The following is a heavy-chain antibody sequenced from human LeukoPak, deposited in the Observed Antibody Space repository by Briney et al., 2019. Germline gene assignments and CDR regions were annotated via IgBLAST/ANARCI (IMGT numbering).Heavy chain of an antibody. CDR2: ISAYNGNT. J-gene: IGHJ4*02. V-gene: IGHV1-18*01. CDR1: GYTFTSYG. CDR3: ARVEGLHDYGDYGY. D-gene: IGHD4-17*01. Sequence: GASVKVSCXASGYTFTSYGISWVRQAPGQGLEWMGWISAYNGNTNHAQKLQGRVTMTTDTSSSTAYMELRSLRSDDTAVYYCARVEGLHDYGDYGYWGQRTLVTVSS.